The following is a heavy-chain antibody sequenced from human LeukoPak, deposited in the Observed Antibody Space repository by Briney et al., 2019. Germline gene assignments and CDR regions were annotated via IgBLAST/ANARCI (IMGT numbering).Heavy chain of an antibody. Sequence: SETLSLTCTVSGGSISSYYWSWIRQPPGKGLEWIGYIYYSGSTNENPSLKSRVTIPVDTSKSQFSLKLSSVTAAETAVYYCARDRAMVRGVNYYYGMDVWGQGTTVTVSS. D-gene: IGHD3-10*01. J-gene: IGHJ6*02. CDR1: GGSISSYY. V-gene: IGHV4-59*01. CDR3: ARDRAMVRGVNYYYGMDV. CDR2: IYYSGST.